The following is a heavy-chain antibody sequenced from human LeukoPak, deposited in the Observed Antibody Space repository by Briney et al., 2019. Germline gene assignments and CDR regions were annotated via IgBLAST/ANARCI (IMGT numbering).Heavy chain of an antibody. D-gene: IGHD5-12*01. CDR1: GYTFTSYY. CDR3: ARVGGYSGYGGNAFDI. J-gene: IGHJ3*02. CDR2: INPSGGST. V-gene: IGHV1-46*01. Sequence: ASVKVSCKASGYTFTSYYMHWVRQAPGQGLEWMGIINPSGGSTSYAQKFQGRVTTTRDTSTSTVYMELSSLRSEDTAVYYCARVGGYSGYGGNAFDIWGQGTMVTVSS.